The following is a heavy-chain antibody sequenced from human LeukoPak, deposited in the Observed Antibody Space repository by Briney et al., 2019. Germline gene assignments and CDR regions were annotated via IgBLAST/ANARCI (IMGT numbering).Heavy chain of an antibody. V-gene: IGHV1-8*01. Sequence: GASVKVSCKASGYTFTSYDINWVRQATGQGLEWMGWMNPNSGNTGYAQKFQGRVTITRNTSISTAYMELSSLRSEDTAVYYCARAGPIDYGDYQYYFDYWGQGTLVTVSS. J-gene: IGHJ4*02. CDR1: GYTFTSYD. D-gene: IGHD4-17*01. CDR3: ARAGPIDYGDYQYYFDY. CDR2: MNPNSGNT.